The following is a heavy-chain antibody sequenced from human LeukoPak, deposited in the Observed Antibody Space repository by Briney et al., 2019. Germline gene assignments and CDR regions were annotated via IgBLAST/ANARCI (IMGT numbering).Heavy chain of an antibody. D-gene: IGHD3-10*01. Sequence: PGGSLRLSCAASGFTFSSYSMNWVRQAPGKGLEWVSSISSSSSSYIYYADSVKGRFTISRDNAKNSLYLQMNSLRAEDTAVYYCARAGSYYGSGRPYYYYMDVWGKGTTVTVSS. V-gene: IGHV3-21*01. CDR1: GFTFSSYS. CDR3: ARAGSYYGSGRPYYYYMDV. CDR2: ISSSSSSYI. J-gene: IGHJ6*03.